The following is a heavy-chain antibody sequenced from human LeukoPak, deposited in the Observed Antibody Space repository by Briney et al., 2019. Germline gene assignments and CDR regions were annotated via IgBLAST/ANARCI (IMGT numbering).Heavy chain of an antibody. D-gene: IGHD1-26*01. CDR2: IRYDGSNK. Sequence: PGGSLRLSCAAPGFTFSSYGMHWVRQAPGKGLEWVAFIRYDGSNKYYADSVKGRFTISRDNSKNTLYLQMNSLRAEGTAVYYCAKDSLRERIVGSTTRGVNDYWGQGSLVTVSS. CDR1: GFTFSSYG. V-gene: IGHV3-30*02. CDR3: AKDSLRERIVGSTTRGVNDY. J-gene: IGHJ4*02.